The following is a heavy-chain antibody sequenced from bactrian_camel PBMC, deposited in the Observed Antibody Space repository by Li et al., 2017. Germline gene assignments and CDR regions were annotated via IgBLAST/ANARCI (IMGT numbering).Heavy chain of an antibody. V-gene: IGHV3S31*01. CDR3: AKRVRYGDTWHRYLEV. D-gene: IGHD6*01. Sequence: VQLVESGGGSVQAGGSLRLSCAASGFTFSSYAMSWVRQAPGTGLEWVSAINGGGGGTYYSDSVKGRFTISRDNAKNTLYLQLNSLKTEDTAMYYCAKRVRYGDTWHRYLEVWGQGTQVTVS. CDR2: INGGGGGT. CDR1: GFTFSSYA. J-gene: IGHJ2*01.